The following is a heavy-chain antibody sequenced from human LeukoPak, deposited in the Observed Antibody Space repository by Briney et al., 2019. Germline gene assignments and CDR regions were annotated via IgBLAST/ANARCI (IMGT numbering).Heavy chain of an antibody. D-gene: IGHD6-19*01. J-gene: IGHJ4*02. Sequence: GGSLRLSCAASGFTFSSYWMHWVRQAPGKGLVWVSRINSDGSSTSYADSVKGRFTISRDNAKNTLYLQMNSLRAEDTAVYYCAREGQWLAPLDYWGQGTLVTVSS. CDR3: AREGQWLAPLDY. CDR2: INSDGSST. CDR1: GFTFSSYW. V-gene: IGHV3-74*01.